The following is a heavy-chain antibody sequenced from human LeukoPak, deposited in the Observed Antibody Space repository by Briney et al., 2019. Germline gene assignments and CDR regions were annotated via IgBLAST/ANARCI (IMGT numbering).Heavy chain of an antibody. CDR2: IRSKANSYAT. CDR1: GFTFSGSA. CDR3: TRHRRNPDYYGSGSYQIYYYYYMDV. D-gene: IGHD3-10*01. Sequence: PGGSLRLSCAASGFTFSGSAMHWVRQASGKGLEWVGRIRSKANSYATAYAASVKGGFTISRDDSKNTAYLQMNSLKTEDTAVYYCTRHRRNPDYYGSGSYQIYYYYYMDVWGKGTTVTVSS. J-gene: IGHJ6*03. V-gene: IGHV3-73*01.